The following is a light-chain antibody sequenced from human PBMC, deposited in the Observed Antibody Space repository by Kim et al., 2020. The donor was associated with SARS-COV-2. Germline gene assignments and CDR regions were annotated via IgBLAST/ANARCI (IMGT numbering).Light chain of an antibody. CDR1: RSISSY. V-gene: IGKV3-11*01. CDR3: QQRDSWHLT. CDR2: DAS. J-gene: IGKJ4*01. Sequence: LSPGERATLSGRASRSISSYLAWYQQKPGQAPRLLIYDASSRATGIPARFSGSGSGSDFTLTISSLEPDDFVVYYCQQRDSWHLTFGGGTKVDIK.